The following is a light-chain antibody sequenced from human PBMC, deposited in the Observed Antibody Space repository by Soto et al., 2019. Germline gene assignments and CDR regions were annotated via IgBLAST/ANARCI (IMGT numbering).Light chain of an antibody. CDR2: WAS. CDR1: QSVLYSSNNKNH. CDR3: QQYYSIPYA. Sequence: DTVMTQSPDSLAVSLGERATINCKSSQSVLYSSNNKNHLAWYQQKAGQPPKLLIYWASTRESGVPDRFTGSGSGTDFTLTISSLQAEDVAVYYCQQYYSIPYAFGQGTKLEIK. J-gene: IGKJ2*01. V-gene: IGKV4-1*01.